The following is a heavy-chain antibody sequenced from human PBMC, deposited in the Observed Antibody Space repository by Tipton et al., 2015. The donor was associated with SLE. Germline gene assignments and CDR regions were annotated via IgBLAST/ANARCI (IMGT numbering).Heavy chain of an antibody. V-gene: IGHV3-7*03. J-gene: IGHJ4*02. CDR2: IKYDGSQK. CDR1: GFNFSSYW. CDR3: ARDYR. D-gene: IGHD1-14*01. Sequence: SLILSCEASGFNFSSYWMSWVRQATGKGLEWVATIKYDGSQKLYVDSVKGRLTISRDNAKKSLYLHMSSLRGEDTAVYYCARDYRWGQGTLVTVSS.